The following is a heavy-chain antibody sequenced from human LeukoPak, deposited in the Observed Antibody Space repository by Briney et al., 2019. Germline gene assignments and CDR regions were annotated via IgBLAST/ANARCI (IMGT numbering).Heavy chain of an antibody. V-gene: IGHV4-39*01. Sequence: PSETLSLTCTVSGDSISSGSYSWGCIRQPPGKGLEWIGSIHYSGSTYYNPSLNSRVTISVDTPKNQFSLKLSSVTAADTAVYYCARPLASGWYSWFDPWGQGTLVTVSS. CDR2: IHYSGST. CDR1: GDSISSGSYS. J-gene: IGHJ5*02. CDR3: ARPLASGWYSWFDP. D-gene: IGHD6-19*01.